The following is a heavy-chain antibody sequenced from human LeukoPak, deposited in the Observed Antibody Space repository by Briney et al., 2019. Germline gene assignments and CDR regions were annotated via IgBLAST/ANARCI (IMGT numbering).Heavy chain of an antibody. CDR2: ISGSGGST. D-gene: IGHD3-10*01. CDR1: GFTFSSYA. J-gene: IGHJ4*02. V-gene: IGHV3-23*01. Sequence: GGSLRLSCAASGFTFSSYAVSWVRQAPGKGLEWVSAISGSGGSTYYADSVKGRFTISRDNSKNTLYLQMNSLRAEDTAVYYCAKDQMVRGVIIFFDYWGQGTLVTVSS. CDR3: AKDQMVRGVIIFFDY.